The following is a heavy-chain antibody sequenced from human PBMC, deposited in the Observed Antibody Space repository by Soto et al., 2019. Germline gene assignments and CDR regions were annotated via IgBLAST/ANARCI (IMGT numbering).Heavy chain of an antibody. CDR3: AFLYYYDSGGYYH. CDR1: GGSVSSGSYY. Sequence: PSETLSLTCTVSGGSVSSGSYYWSWIRQPPGKGLEWIGYIYYSGSTNYNPSLKSRVTISVDTSKNQFSLKLSSVTAADTAVYYCAFLYYYDSGGYYHWGQGTLVTVSS. D-gene: IGHD3-22*01. J-gene: IGHJ5*02. V-gene: IGHV4-61*01. CDR2: IYYSGST.